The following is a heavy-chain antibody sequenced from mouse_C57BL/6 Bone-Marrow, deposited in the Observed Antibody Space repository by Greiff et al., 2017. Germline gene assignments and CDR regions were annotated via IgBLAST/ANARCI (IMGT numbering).Heavy chain of an antibody. CDR2: IHPNSGST. J-gene: IGHJ4*01. CDR3: APYYYGSSHYYAMDY. D-gene: IGHD1-1*01. V-gene: IGHV1-64*01. Sequence: QVQLQQPGAELVKPGASVKLSCKASGYTFTSYWMHWVKQRPGQGLEWIGMIHPNSGSTNYNEKFKSKATLTVDKSSSTAYVQLSSLTSEDSAVYYCAPYYYGSSHYYAMDYWGQGTSVTVSS. CDR1: GYTFTSYW.